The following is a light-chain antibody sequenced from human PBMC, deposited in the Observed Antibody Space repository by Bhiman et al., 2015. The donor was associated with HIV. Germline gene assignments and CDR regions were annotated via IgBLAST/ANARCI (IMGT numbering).Light chain of an antibody. CDR2: QDS. CDR3: QAWDSSTGV. V-gene: IGLV3-1*01. CDR1: TLGNTF. J-gene: IGLJ1*01. Sequence: SYELTQPPSVSVSPGRSAGITCSGDTLGNTFVSWYQVKPGQSPVLVIYQDSTRPSGIPERFSGSNSGNTATLTISGTQAMDEADYYCQAWDSSTGVFGTGTKVTVL.